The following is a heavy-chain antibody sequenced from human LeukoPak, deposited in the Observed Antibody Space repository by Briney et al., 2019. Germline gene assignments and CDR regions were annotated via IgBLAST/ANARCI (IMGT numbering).Heavy chain of an antibody. CDR2: IGSSGGII. J-gene: IGHJ4*02. CDR1: GFTFNDYY. D-gene: IGHD5-18*01. CDR3: ARGVRGYSYGSRFDY. V-gene: IGHV3-11*04. Sequence: GGSLRLSCAASGFTFNDYYMSWIRQAPGEGLEWVSYIGSSGGIIYYADSVKGRFTISRDNAKNSLYLQMNSLRDEDTAVYYCARGVRGYSYGSRFDYWGQGTLVTVSS.